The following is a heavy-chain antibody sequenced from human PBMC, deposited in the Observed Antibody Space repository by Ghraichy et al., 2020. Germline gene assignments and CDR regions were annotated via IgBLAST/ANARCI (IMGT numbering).Heavy chain of an antibody. CDR3: RVAAGDYYYYGMDV. J-gene: IGHJ6*02. CDR1: GGTFISYT. V-gene: IGHV1-69*02. CDR2: IIPILGIA. D-gene: IGHD6-13*01. Sequence: SVKVSCKASGGTFISYTISWVRQAPGQGLEWMGRIIPILGIANYAQKFQGRVTITADKSTSTAYMELSSLRSEDTAVYYCRVAAGDYYYYGMDVWGQGTTVIVSS.